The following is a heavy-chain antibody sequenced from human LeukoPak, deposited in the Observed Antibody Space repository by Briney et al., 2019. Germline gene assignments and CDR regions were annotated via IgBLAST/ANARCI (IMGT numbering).Heavy chain of an antibody. V-gene: IGHV1-18*04. CDR1: GYTFTSYY. J-gene: IGHJ4*02. CDR3: ASIAAEHTGPFDY. CDR2: ISAYNGNT. Sequence: ASVKVSCKASGYTFTSYYMHWVRQAPGQGLEWMGWISAYNGNTNYAQKLQGRVTMTTDTSTSTAYMELRSLRSDDTAVYYCASIAAEHTGPFDYWGQGTLVTVSS. D-gene: IGHD6-13*01.